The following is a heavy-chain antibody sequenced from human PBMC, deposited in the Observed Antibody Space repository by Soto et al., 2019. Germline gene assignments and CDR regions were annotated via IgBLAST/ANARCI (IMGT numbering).Heavy chain of an antibody. CDR2: ISVDGSTT. CDR3: AKSQERGGNDVKVDH. CDR1: GFTFSSYG. J-gene: IGHJ4*02. D-gene: IGHD2-15*01. V-gene: IGHV3-30*18. Sequence: QVQLVESGGGMVQPGRSLRLSCAASGFTFSSYGMHWVRQAPGKRLEWVAIISVDGSTTHYVDSVKGRFTVSRDNSKNTLYVELNSLRPEDTAVYYCAKSQERGGNDVKVDHWGRGTLVTVSS.